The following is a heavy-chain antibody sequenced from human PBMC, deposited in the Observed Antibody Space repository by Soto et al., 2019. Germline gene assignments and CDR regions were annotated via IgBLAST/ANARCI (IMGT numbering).Heavy chain of an antibody. V-gene: IGHV1-69*12. J-gene: IGHJ6*02. CDR1: GGTFSSYA. CDR2: IIPIFGTA. CDR3: ARSNYVHYYYGMDV. Sequence: QVQLVQSGAEVKKPGSSVKVSCKASGGTFSSYAISWVRQAPGQGLEWMGGIIPIFGTANYAQKFQGRVTXIAXEXMSTAYMELSSLRSEDTAVYYCARSNYVHYYYGMDVWGQGTTVTVSS. D-gene: IGHD4-4*01.